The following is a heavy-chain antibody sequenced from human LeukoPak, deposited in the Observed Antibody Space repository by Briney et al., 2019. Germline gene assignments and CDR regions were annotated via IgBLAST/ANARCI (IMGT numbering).Heavy chain of an antibody. Sequence: SGGSLRLSCAGSGFTFDDYGMSWVRQAPGKGLERVSGINWNGGSTGYADSVKGRFTISRDNAKNSLYLQMNSLRAEDTALYHCAMGNQDRGLDYWRQGTLVTVSS. V-gene: IGHV3-20*01. CDR2: INWNGGST. J-gene: IGHJ4*02. CDR3: AMGNQDRGLDY. D-gene: IGHD1-14*01. CDR1: GFTFDDYG.